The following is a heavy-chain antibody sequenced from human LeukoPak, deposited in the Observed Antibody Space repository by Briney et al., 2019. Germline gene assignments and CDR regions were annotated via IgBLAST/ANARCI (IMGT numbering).Heavy chain of an antibody. CDR3: ARREYNFRYFDL. Sequence: PSQTLSLTCTVSGGSISSGSYYWSWIRQPAGKGLEWIGRIYYSGSTYYNPSLKSRVTISVDTSKNQFSLKLSSVTAADTAVYYCARREYNFRYFDLWGRGTLVTVSS. D-gene: IGHD1-20*01. CDR1: GGSISSGSYY. CDR2: IYYSGST. J-gene: IGHJ2*01. V-gene: IGHV4-61*02.